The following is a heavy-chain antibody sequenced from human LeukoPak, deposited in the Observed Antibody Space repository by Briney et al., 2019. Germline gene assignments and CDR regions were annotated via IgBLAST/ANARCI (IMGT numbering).Heavy chain of an antibody. Sequence: SETLSLTCAVYGGPFTGYFWSWIRQSPGKGLEWIGEINHGGSINSNPSLKSRVTISRDTSKNQFSLNLYPVTAADTAVYYCAKVYSSSSRDSFDVWGPGTMVTVSS. D-gene: IGHD6-6*01. CDR3: AKVYSSSSRDSFDV. CDR2: INHGGSI. CDR1: GGPFTGYF. V-gene: IGHV4-34*01. J-gene: IGHJ3*01.